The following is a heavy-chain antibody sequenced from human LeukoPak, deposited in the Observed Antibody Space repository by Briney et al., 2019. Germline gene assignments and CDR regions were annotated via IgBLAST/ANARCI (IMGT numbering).Heavy chain of an antibody. D-gene: IGHD6-19*01. CDR3: ARQAVAGTQNHY. V-gene: IGHV4-38-2*01. Sequence: SETLSLTCAVSGYSISSGYYWGWIRQPPGKGLEWIGYIYYSGSTYYNPSLKSRVTISVDTSKNQFSLKLSSVTAADTAVYYCARQAVAGTQNHYWGQGTLVTVSS. J-gene: IGHJ4*02. CDR1: GYSISSGYY. CDR2: IYYSGST.